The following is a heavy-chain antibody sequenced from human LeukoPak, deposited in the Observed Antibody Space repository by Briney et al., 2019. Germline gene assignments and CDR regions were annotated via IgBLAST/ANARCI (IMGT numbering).Heavy chain of an antibody. J-gene: IGHJ4*02. Sequence: GGSLRLSCAASGFIFSGYGMHWVRQAPGKGLEWISYITSTGKTIYYADSVKGRFTISRDNAKDSVYLQLNSLRAEDTAVYYCATMGVAARLDHWGQGTLVAVSS. CDR1: GFIFSGYG. CDR3: ATMGVAARLDH. CDR2: ITSTGKTI. V-gene: IGHV3-48*04. D-gene: IGHD6-19*01.